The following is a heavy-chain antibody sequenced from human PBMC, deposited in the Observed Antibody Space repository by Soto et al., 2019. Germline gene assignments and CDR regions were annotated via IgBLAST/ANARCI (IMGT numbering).Heavy chain of an antibody. V-gene: IGHV4-59*07. CDR2: IYYSGNT. D-gene: IGHD6-19*01. CDR1: CNSISVYS. Sequence: SDTLSLTCAFLCNSISVYSWCWIRHPPGKGLEWIGYIYYSGNTKYNPSLKSRVTISVDTSKNQFSLKLSSVTAADTAVYYCVRTSFSSGWFNWFDPWGQGTLVTVS. J-gene: IGHJ5*02. CDR3: VRTSFSSGWFNWFDP.